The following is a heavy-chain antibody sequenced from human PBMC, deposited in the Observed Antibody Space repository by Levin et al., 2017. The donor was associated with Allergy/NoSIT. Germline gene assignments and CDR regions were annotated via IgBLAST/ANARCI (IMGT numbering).Heavy chain of an antibody. CDR1: GGSVSTYH. CDR2: IFYSGSP. CDR3: ARSSGDHAFDI. V-gene: IGHV4-59*02. D-gene: IGHD7-27*01. Sequence: SETLSLTCTVSGGSVSTYHWTWIRQPPGKGLEWIGYIFYSGSPNYNPSLKSRFTISVDTSKSHFSLKLSSVTAADTAVYYCARSSGDHAFDIWGQGTLFTVSS. J-gene: IGHJ3*02.